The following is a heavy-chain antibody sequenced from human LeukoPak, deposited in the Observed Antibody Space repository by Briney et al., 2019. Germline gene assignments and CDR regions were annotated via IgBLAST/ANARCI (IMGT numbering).Heavy chain of an antibody. D-gene: IGHD3-10*01. Sequence: GGSLRLSCAASGFTFSSYAMSWVRQAPGKGLEWVSAIRSSGSTTYYADSVKGRFTISRDNSKNTLYLQMNSLRAEATAVYYCAKVKLWFGELLPRDYWGQGTLVTVSS. V-gene: IGHV3-23*01. CDR3: AKVKLWFGELLPRDY. CDR2: IRSSGSTT. CDR1: GFTFSSYA. J-gene: IGHJ4*02.